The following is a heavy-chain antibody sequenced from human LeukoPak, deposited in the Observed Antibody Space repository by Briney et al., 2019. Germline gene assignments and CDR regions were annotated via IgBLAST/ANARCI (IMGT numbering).Heavy chain of an antibody. Sequence: DRSLRLSCAASGFTFDDYAMHWVRQAPGKGLEWVSGISWNSGSIGYADSVKGRFTISRDNAKNSLYLQMNSLRAEDTALYYCASSYYDSSGYQIWGQGTLVTVSS. CDR3: ASSYYDSSGYQI. CDR2: ISWNSGSI. CDR1: GFTFDDYA. D-gene: IGHD3-22*01. V-gene: IGHV3-9*01. J-gene: IGHJ4*02.